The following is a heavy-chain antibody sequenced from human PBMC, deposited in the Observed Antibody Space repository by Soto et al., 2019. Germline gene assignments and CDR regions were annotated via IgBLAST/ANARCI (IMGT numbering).Heavy chain of an antibody. CDR2: ISSSGSTI. CDR1: GFTFSDYY. D-gene: IGHD4-17*01. V-gene: IGHV3-11*01. CDR3: ARIVNDYGVLMDV. J-gene: IGHJ6*04. Sequence: GASLRLSCAASGFTFSDYYMSWIRQAPGKGLEWVSYISSSGSTIYYADSVKGRFTISRDNAKNSLYLQMNSLRAEDTAVYYCARIVNDYGVLMDVWGKGTTVTVSS.